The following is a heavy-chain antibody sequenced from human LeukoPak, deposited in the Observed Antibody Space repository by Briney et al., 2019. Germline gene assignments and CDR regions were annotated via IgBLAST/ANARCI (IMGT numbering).Heavy chain of an antibody. D-gene: IGHD5-18*01. Sequence: PSETLSLTCAVYGGSFSGYYWSWIRQPPGKGLEWIGEINHSGSTNYNPSLKSRVTISVGTSKNQFSLKLSSVTAADTAVYYCARDSYGLDYWGQGTLVTVSS. J-gene: IGHJ4*02. CDR2: INHSGST. CDR3: ARDSYGLDY. CDR1: GGSFSGYY. V-gene: IGHV4-34*01.